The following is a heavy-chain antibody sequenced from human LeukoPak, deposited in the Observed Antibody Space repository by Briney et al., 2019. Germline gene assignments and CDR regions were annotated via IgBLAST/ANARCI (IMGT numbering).Heavy chain of an antibody. D-gene: IGHD3-22*01. V-gene: IGHV4-59*08. J-gene: IGHJ3*02. CDR2: LYYSGST. Sequence: PSETLSRTCSGSGFSNSNYHWSWIRQPPGQGLVGIGNLYYSGSTNYNPSLKSRVPISVGTSKNQFSLQLSSVTAADTDVYYCARVGPTYYYDSSGPEDAFDIWGQGTMVTVSS. CDR3: ARVGPTYYYDSSGPEDAFDI. CDR1: GFSNSNYH.